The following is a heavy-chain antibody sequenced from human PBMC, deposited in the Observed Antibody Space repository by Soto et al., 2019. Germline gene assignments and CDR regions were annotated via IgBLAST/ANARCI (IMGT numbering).Heavy chain of an antibody. Sequence: QVLLQESGPGLVKSSQTLSLTCTVSGGSISSGDYSWSWVRQSPGKGLEWIGHIYNSGITYYNPSLKSRVVISIDTSRNQFSLRLHSLTAADRAVYFCARGVTVFGLVSRFWFGPWGQGTVVTVSS. CDR2: IYNSGIT. J-gene: IGHJ5*02. CDR3: ARGVTVFGLVSRFWFGP. V-gene: IGHV4-30-4*01. D-gene: IGHD3-3*01. CDR1: GGSISSGDYS.